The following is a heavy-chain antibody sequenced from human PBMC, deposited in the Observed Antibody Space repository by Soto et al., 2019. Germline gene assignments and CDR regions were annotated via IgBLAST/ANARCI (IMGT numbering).Heavy chain of an antibody. J-gene: IGHJ5*01. CDR3: AKTETMVVVTVQPRWYDS. Sequence: LRLSCAASGFTFSSYAMHWVRQAPGKGLEWVALISDDGSTKDIADSVKGRFTISRDSSQAYLDLKSLRVEDSATYYCAKTETMVVVTVQPRWYDSWGRGTLVTVSS. D-gene: IGHD2-21*02. CDR2: ISDDGSTK. V-gene: IGHV3-30-3*02. CDR1: GFTFSSYA.